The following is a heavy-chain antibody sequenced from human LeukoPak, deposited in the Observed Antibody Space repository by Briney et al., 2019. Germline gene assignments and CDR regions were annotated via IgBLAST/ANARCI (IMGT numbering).Heavy chain of an antibody. CDR1: GGSFSSYY. CDR3: ARKYSQGYYYYMDV. V-gene: IGHV4-34*01. J-gene: IGHJ6*03. Sequence: SETLTLTCAVYGGSFSSYYWSWIRQPPGKGLEWIGEINHSGSTNYNPSLNGRVTISVDTSKNQFSLKLSSVTAADTAVYYCARKYSQGYYYYMDVWGKGTTVTVSS. CDR2: INHSGST. D-gene: IGHD2-15*01.